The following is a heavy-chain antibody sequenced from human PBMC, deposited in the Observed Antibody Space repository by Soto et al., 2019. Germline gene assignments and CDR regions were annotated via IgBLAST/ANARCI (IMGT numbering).Heavy chain of an antibody. Sequence: QVQLQESGPGLVKPSQTLSLTCTVSGGSISSGDYYWSWIRQPPGKGLEWIGYIYYSGSTYYNPXXTSRVTLSVDXXKXEXXLKLSSVTAADTAVYYWARAPTVLVPAVLPEGFDPWGQGTLVTVSS. V-gene: IGHV4-30-4*01. CDR1: GGSISSGDYY. CDR2: IYYSGST. CDR3: ARAPTVLVPAVLPEGFDP. J-gene: IGHJ5*02. D-gene: IGHD2-2*01.